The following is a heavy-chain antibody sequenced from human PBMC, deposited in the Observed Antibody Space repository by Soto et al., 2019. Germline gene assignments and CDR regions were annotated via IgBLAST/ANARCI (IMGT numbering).Heavy chain of an antibody. CDR3: ARQAGIAAAGHYFDY. CDR1: GGSISSNNYY. J-gene: IGHJ4*02. CDR2: FYYSGST. V-gene: IGHV4-39*01. Sequence: PSETLSLTCTVSGGSISSNNYYWGCIRQPPGKGLEWIGSFYYSGSTYYNPSLKSRVTISADTSKNQFSLKLSSVTAADMALFYCARQAGIAAAGHYFDYWGQGALVTVSS. D-gene: IGHD6-13*01.